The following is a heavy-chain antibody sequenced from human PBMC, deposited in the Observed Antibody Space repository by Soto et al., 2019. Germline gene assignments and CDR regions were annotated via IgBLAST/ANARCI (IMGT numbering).Heavy chain of an antibody. CDR3: AKETIAVGGPNYFDY. J-gene: IGHJ4*02. V-gene: IGHV3-30*18. Sequence: QVQLVESGGGVVQPGRSLRLLCEGSGFTFSRYGMHWVRQAPGMGLEWVAVVSHDGLAQYYGDSVKGRFTISRDNSQNTLYLQMNNLRTEDTAIYYCAKETIAVGGPNYFDYWGQGTQVTVSS. CDR2: VSHDGLAQ. CDR1: GFTFSRYG. D-gene: IGHD6-19*01.